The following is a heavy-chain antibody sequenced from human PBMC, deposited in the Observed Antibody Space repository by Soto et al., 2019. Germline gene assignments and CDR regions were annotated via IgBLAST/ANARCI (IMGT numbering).Heavy chain of an antibody. J-gene: IGHJ6*02. CDR3: ARAPIVVVVAASLYYDYGMDV. CDR2: ISAYNGNT. CDR1: GYTFTSYG. V-gene: IGHV1-18*04. Sequence: QVQLVQSGAEVKKPGASVKVSCKASGYTFTSYGISWVRQAPGQGLEWMGWISAYNGNTNYAQKLQGRVTMTTDTSTSTAYMELRSLRSDDTAVYYCARAPIVVVVAASLYYDYGMDVWGQGTTVTVSS. D-gene: IGHD2-15*01.